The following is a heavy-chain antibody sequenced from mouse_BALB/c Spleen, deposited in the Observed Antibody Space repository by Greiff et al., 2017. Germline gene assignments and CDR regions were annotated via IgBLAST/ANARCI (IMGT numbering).Heavy chain of an antibody. J-gene: IGHJ1*01. D-gene: IGHD1-1*01. CDR2: ISNGGGST. CDR1: GFTFSSYT. CDR3: ARRGITTVVDHWYFDV. Sequence: EVKLVESGGGLVQPGGSLKLSCAASGFTFSSYTMSWVRQTPEKRLEWVAYISNGGGSTYYPDTVKGRFTISRDNAKNTLYLQMSSLKSEDTAMYYCARRGITTVVDHWYFDVWGAGTTVTVSS. V-gene: IGHV5-12-2*01.